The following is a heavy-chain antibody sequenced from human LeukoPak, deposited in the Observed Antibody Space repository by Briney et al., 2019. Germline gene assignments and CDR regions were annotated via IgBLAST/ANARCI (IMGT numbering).Heavy chain of an antibody. J-gene: IGHJ4*02. V-gene: IGHV4-59*01. CDR2: IYYSGST. CDR3: AREVGYSYPTFDY. Sequence: SETLSLTCTVSGGSISSYYWSWIRQPPGKGLEWIGYIYYSGSTNYNPSLKSRDTISVDTSKNQFSLKLSSVTAADTAVYYCAREVGYSYPTFDYWGQGTLVTVSS. D-gene: IGHD5-18*01. CDR1: GGSISSYY.